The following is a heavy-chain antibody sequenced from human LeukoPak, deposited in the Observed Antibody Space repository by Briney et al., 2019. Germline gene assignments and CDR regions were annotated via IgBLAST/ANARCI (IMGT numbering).Heavy chain of an antibody. CDR3: ARDPGAYYDSSGYLNWFDP. D-gene: IGHD3-22*01. V-gene: IGHV4-39*07. J-gene: IGHJ5*02. CDR1: GGSITTRSYY. CDR2: MHHSGST. Sequence: SETLSLTCTVSGGSITTRSYYWGWIRQPPGKGLEWIGSMHHSGSTYYNPTLKSRVTTSVDTSKNQFSLKLSSVTAADTAVYYCARDPGAYYDSSGYLNWFDPWGQGTLVTVSS.